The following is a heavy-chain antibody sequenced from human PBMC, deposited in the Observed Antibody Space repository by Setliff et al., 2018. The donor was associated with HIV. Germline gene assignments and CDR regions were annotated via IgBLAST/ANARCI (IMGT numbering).Heavy chain of an antibody. V-gene: IGHV4-61*09. CDR3: ERGGQSSGYGIEY. CDR2: IYTDGTI. J-gene: IGHJ4*02. Sequence: SETLSLTCSVSGTSISSGNFYWGWTRQPAGKGLEWIGHIYTDGTIKFNPSLKSRLSISLDTSKNQFYLNLNSVTAADTAIYYCERGGQSSGYGIEYWGQGKLVTV. D-gene: IGHD5-12*01. CDR1: GTSISSGNFY.